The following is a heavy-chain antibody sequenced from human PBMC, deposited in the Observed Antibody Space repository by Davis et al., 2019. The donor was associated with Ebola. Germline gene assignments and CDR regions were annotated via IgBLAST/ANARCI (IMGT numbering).Heavy chain of an antibody. CDR3: AKCLTHNDLVTGLDH. V-gene: IGHV3-23*01. CDR2: ISGSGGST. D-gene: IGHD3-9*01. Sequence: PGGSLRLSCAASGFTFSSYAMSWVRQAPGKGLEWVSAISGSGGSTYYADSVKGRFTISRDNSKNTLYLQMNSLRVEDTAVYYCAKCLTHNDLVTGLDHWGQGILVTVSS. J-gene: IGHJ4*02. CDR1: GFTFSSYA.